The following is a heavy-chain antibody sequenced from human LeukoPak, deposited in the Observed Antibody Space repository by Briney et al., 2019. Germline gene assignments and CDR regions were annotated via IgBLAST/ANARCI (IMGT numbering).Heavy chain of an antibody. J-gene: IGHJ3*02. V-gene: IGHV3-48*02. Sequence: HPGGSLRLSCVVSGFTFSPYSMNWVRQAPGKGLEWVSYISSSSTTIYYADSVKGRFTISRDNAKNSLYLQMNSLRDEDTAVYYCAKQEDGDSSGYYYPDFGTAFDIWGQGTMVTVSS. CDR1: GFTFSPYS. CDR2: ISSSSTTI. CDR3: AKQEDGDSSGYYYPDFGTAFDI. D-gene: IGHD3-22*01.